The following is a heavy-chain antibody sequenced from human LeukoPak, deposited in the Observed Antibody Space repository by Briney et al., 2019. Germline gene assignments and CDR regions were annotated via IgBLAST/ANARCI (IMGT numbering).Heavy chain of an antibody. D-gene: IGHD3-10*01. CDR2: ISSSSSTI. CDR3: ARSDFVMVRGVLTTLDFDY. CDR1: GFTFSSYS. V-gene: IGHV3-48*04. Sequence: GGSLRLSCAVSGFTFSSYSLNWVRQAPGKGLEWVSYISSSSSTIYYADSVKGRFTISRDNAKNSLYLQMNSLRAEDTAVYYCARSDFVMVRGVLTTLDFDYWGQGTLVTVYS. J-gene: IGHJ4*02.